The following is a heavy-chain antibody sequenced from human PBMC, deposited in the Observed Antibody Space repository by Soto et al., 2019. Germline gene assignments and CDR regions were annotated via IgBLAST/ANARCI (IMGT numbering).Heavy chain of an antibody. Sequence: HPGGSLRLSCAASGFTVSSNYMSWVRQAPGKGLEWVSVIYSGGSTYYADSVKGRFTISRHNSKNTLYLQMNSLRAEDTAVYYCAREFRYCSGGSCHGVDAFDIWGQGTMVTVS. CDR1: GFTVSSNY. V-gene: IGHV3-53*04. J-gene: IGHJ3*02. CDR2: IYSGGST. D-gene: IGHD2-15*01. CDR3: AREFRYCSGGSCHGVDAFDI.